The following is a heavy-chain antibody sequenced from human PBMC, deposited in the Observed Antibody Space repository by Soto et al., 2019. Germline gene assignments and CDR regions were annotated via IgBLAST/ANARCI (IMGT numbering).Heavy chain of an antibody. J-gene: IGHJ4*02. Sequence: PGGSLRLCCAASGFTFGSYTMNWVRQAPGKGLEWVSTFTGGGNIYYAASVKGRFTISRDNSKNTLYLQMNSLRAEDTAVYYCAKDSDYGDYKYYFDYWGQGTLVTVSS. CDR1: GFTFGSYT. CDR3: AKDSDYGDYKYYFDY. V-gene: IGHV3-23*01. CDR2: FTGGGNI. D-gene: IGHD4-17*01.